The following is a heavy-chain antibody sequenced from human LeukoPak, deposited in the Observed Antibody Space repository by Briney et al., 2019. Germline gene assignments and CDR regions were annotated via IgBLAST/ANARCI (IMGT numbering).Heavy chain of an antibody. CDR2: IYHSGST. J-gene: IGHJ5*02. CDR1: GGSISGGYY. V-gene: IGHV4-30-2*01. D-gene: IGHD6-6*01. Sequence: SETLSLTCTVSGGSISGGYYWSWIRQPPGKGLEWIGYIYHSGSTFYNPSLSSRVTVSVDTSKHQFSLKLRYVTAADTAVYYCARLDIQYASSSTAINWFDPWGQGTLVTVSS. CDR3: ARLDIQYASSSTAINWFDP.